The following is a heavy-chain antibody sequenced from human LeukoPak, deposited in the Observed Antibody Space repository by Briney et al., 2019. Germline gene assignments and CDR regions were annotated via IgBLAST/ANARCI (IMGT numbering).Heavy chain of an antibody. Sequence: GGSLRLSCTASGFTFSSYWMSWVHQAPGKGLEWVANIRQDGSEKYYVDSVKGRFTISRDNSKNTLYLQMNSLRAEDTAVYYCARDRVGGSGWYDYYYGMDVWGQGTTVTVSS. J-gene: IGHJ6*02. CDR1: GFTFSSYW. CDR2: IRQDGSEK. D-gene: IGHD6-19*01. CDR3: ARDRVGGSGWYDYYYGMDV. V-gene: IGHV3-7*01.